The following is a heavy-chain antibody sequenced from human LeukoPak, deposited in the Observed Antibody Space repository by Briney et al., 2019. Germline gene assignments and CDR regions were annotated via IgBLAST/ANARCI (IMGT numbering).Heavy chain of an antibody. J-gene: IGHJ6*03. V-gene: IGHV4-31*03. CDR3: ARVYGDYLYYYYYYYMDV. CDR2: IYYSGST. CDR1: GGSISSGGYY. D-gene: IGHD4-17*01. Sequence: SQTLSLTCTVSGGSISSGGYYRSWIRQHPGKGLEWIGYIYYSGSTYYNPSLKSRVTISVDTSKNQFSLKLSSVTAADTAVYYCARVYGDYLYYYYYYYMDVWGRGTTVTVSS.